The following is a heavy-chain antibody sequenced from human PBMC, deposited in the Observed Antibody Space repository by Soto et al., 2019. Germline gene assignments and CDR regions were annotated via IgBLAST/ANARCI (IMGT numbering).Heavy chain of an antibody. V-gene: IGHV1-69*13. Sequence: SVKVSCKASVGTFSSYAISWVRQAPGQGLEWMGGIIPIFGTANYAQKFQGRVTITADESTSTAYMELSSLRSEDTAVYYCARDPGLAPGLLAAAGKVWFDPWGQGTLVTVSS. CDR1: VGTFSSYA. J-gene: IGHJ5*02. D-gene: IGHD6-13*01. CDR2: IIPIFGTA. CDR3: ARDPGLAPGLLAAAGKVWFDP.